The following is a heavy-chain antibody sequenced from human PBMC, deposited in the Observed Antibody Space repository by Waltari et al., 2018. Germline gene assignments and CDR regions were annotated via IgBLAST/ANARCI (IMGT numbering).Heavy chain of an antibody. CDR3: ARMGSIGFDP. V-gene: IGHV3-21*01. CDR1: GFTFSSYS. Sequence: EVQLVESGGGLVKPGGALRLSCAASGFTFSSYSMNWVRQAPGKGVEWVSSISSSSSYIYYADSVKGRFTISRDNAKNSLYLQMNSLRAEDTAVYYCARMGSIGFDPWGQGTLVTVSS. CDR2: ISSSSSYI. J-gene: IGHJ5*02.